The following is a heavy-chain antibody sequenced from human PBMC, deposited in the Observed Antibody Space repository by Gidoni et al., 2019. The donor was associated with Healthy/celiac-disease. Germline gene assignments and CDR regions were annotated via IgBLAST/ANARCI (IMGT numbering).Heavy chain of an antibody. Sequence: VQLVQSGAEVKKPGSSVKVSCKASGGTFSSYAISWVRQAPGQGLEWMGGIIPIFGTANYAQKFQGRVTITADESTSTAYMELSSLRSEDTAVYYCARGYYYDSSGYYHDYYYGMDVWGQGTTVTVSS. J-gene: IGHJ6*02. D-gene: IGHD3-22*01. CDR1: GGTFSSYA. V-gene: IGHV1-69*01. CDR2: IIPIFGTA. CDR3: ARGYYYDSSGYYHDYYYGMDV.